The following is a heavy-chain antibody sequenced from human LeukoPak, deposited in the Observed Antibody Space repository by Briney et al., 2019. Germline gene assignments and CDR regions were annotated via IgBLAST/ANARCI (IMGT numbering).Heavy chain of an antibody. Sequence: PGGSRRLSWAASGFTFSSYAMHGVRQAPGKGLEWVAVISYDGSNKYYADSVKGRFTISRDNSKNTLYLQMNSLRAEDTAVYYCASASGGDAFDIWGQGTMVTVSS. CDR1: GFTFSSYA. CDR2: ISYDGSNK. D-gene: IGHD2-15*01. V-gene: IGHV3-30-3*01. J-gene: IGHJ3*02. CDR3: ASASGGDAFDI.